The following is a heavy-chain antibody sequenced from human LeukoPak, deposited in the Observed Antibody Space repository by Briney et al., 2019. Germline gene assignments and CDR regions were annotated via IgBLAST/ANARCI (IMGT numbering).Heavy chain of an antibody. CDR3: AREGGRTVAGTFDN. CDR2: IQYHGRDK. Sequence: PGGSLRLSCAASGFTFRSSGMHWVRQAPGKGLEWVAFIQYHGRDKYYADSVKGRFTISRDNSKNTLYMEVNSLRAEDTAVYYCAREGGRTVAGTFDNWGQGNLVTVSS. V-gene: IGHV3-30*02. J-gene: IGHJ4*02. D-gene: IGHD6-19*01. CDR1: GFTFRSSG.